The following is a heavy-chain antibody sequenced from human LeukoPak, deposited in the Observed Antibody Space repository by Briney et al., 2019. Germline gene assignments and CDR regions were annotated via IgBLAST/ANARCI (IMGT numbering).Heavy chain of an antibody. J-gene: IGHJ4*02. CDR1: GGPISSYY. CDR2: IYYSGST. D-gene: IGHD6-13*01. Sequence: SETLSLTCTVSGGPISSYYWSWIRQPPGKGLEWIGYIYYSGSTNYNPSLKSRVTISVDTSKNQFSLKLSSVTAADTAVYYCARDGGSSSWLSPLDYWGQGTLVTVSS. V-gene: IGHV4-59*01. CDR3: ARDGGSSSWLSPLDY.